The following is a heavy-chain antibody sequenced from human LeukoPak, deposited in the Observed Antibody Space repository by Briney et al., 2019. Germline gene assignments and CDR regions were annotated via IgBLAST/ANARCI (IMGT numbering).Heavy chain of an antibody. CDR1: EYTFTSYD. CDR3: ARGRSSYHAFDI. V-gene: IGHV1-8*02. D-gene: IGHD6-13*01. Sequence: GASVKVSCKASEYTFTSYDINWVPQATGQGLDWMGWMNPNSGNTGYAQKFQGRVTMTRNTSISTAYMELSSLRSEDTAVYYCARGRSSYHAFDIWGQGTMATVSS. J-gene: IGHJ3*02. CDR2: MNPNSGNT.